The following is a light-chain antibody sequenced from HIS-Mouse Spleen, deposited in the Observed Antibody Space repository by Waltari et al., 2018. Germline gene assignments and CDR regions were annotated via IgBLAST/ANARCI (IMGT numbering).Light chain of an antibody. J-gene: IGKJ4*01. CDR3: QQYGSSSELT. Sequence: EIVFTQSPGTLSLSPVERATRSCRSSQSVSSSYLAWYQQKPGQAPRLLIYVESSRATGIADRFSGSGSGTDLTLTISSMEPEDFAVYSCQQYGSSSELTFGGGTKVEIK. V-gene: IGKV3-20*01. CDR1: QSVSSSY. CDR2: VES.